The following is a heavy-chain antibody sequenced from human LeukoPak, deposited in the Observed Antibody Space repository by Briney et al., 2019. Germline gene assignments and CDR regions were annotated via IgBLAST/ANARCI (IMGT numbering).Heavy chain of an antibody. J-gene: IGHJ4*02. V-gene: IGHV3-23*01. CDR3: ARFIVGAMYPSYFDY. Sequence: GGSLRLSCAASGFTFSSYAMSWVRQAPGKGLEWVSAISGSGGSTYYADSVKGRFTISRDNSKNTLYLQMNSLRAEDTAVYYCARFIVGAMYPSYFDYWGQGTLVTVSS. CDR1: GFTFSSYA. CDR2: ISGSGGST. D-gene: IGHD1-26*01.